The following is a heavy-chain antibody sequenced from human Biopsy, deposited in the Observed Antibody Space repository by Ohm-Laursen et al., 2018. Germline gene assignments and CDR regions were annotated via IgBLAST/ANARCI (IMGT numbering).Heavy chain of an antibody. J-gene: IGHJ4*02. V-gene: IGHV2-5*01. Sequence: TQTLTLTRSFSGFSLSTIGVGVGWIRQPPGKALEWLANIYWNGDKRSRPSLRSRLTITNDTSKNQVVLTLIIMDPMDTATYYCAHAIYFDSSAYYFDSWGQGTLVTVSS. CDR1: GFSLSTIGVG. CDR2: IYWNGDK. CDR3: AHAIYFDSSAYYFDS. D-gene: IGHD3-22*01.